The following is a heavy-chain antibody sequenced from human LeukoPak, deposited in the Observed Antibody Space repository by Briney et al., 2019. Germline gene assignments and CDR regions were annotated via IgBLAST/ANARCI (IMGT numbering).Heavy chain of an antibody. CDR1: GFTFSSYA. CDR3: ARVRSGYDISWFDY. J-gene: IGHJ4*02. CDR2: ISGSGGST. Sequence: GGSLRLSCAASGFTFSSYAMSWVRQAPGKGLEWVSAISGSGGSTYYADSLKGRFSISRGNVKNSLYLEMNSLRAEDTVVYYCARVRSGYDISWFDYWGQGTLITVSS. V-gene: IGHV3-23*01. D-gene: IGHD5-12*01.